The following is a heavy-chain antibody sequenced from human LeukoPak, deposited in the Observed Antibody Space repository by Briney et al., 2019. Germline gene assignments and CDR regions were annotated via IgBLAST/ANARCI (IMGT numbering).Heavy chain of an antibody. J-gene: IGHJ4*02. V-gene: IGHV1-18*01. Sequence: ASVKVSCKASGYTFTSYGISWVRQAPGQGLGWMGWISAYNGNINYAQKLQGRVTMTTDTSTSTAYMELRSLRSDDTAVYYCARKEAVAGLFDYWGQGTLVTVSS. D-gene: IGHD6-19*01. CDR1: GYTFTSYG. CDR2: ISAYNGNI. CDR3: ARKEAVAGLFDY.